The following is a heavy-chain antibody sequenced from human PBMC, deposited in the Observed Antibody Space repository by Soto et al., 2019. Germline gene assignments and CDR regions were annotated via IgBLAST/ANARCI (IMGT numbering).Heavy chain of an antibody. CDR2: ISGSGGST. V-gene: IGHV3-23*01. J-gene: IGHJ4*02. Sequence: EVQLLESGGGLVQPGGSLRLSCAASGFTFSSYAMSWVRQAPGKGLEWVSAISGSGGSTYYADSVKGRFTISRDNSKNTLYLQMISLRAEDTAVYYCAKAVKRYQLLLSFDYWGQGTLVTVSS. CDR3: AKAVKRYQLLLSFDY. CDR1: GFTFSSYA. D-gene: IGHD2-2*01.